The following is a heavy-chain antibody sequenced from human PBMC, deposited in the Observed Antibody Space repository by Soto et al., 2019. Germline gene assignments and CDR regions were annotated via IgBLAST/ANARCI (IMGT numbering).Heavy chain of an antibody. CDR2: IYYTGRT. J-gene: IGHJ5*02. V-gene: IGHV4-59*02. CDR3: ARDSSNSWYSPMDP. D-gene: IGHD1-1*01. Sequence: LSLTCTVSGGSVNNYYWSWVRLSPGKGLEWIGYIYYTGRTNYNPSLESRVTISVDTSKNQFSLELRSVTAADTAVYYCARDSSNSWYSPMDPWGQGILVTVSS. CDR1: GGSVNNYY.